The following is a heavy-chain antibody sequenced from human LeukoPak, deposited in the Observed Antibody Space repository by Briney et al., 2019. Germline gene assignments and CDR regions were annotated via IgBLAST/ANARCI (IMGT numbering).Heavy chain of an antibody. V-gene: IGHV3-30*18. J-gene: IGHJ4*02. D-gene: IGHD1-26*01. CDR2: ISYDGSDK. CDR1: GFTFSDYY. CDR3: AKEVGTFTLDY. Sequence: GGSLRLSCAASGFTFSDYYMSWIRQAPGKGLEWVTVISYDGSDKYYADSVKGRFTISRDNSRNTLYLQMNSLRVEDTAVYYCAKEVGTFTLDYWGQGTLVTVSS.